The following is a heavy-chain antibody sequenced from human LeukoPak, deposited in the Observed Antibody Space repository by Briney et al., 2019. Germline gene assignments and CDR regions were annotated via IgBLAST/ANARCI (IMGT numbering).Heavy chain of an antibody. J-gene: IGHJ3*02. Sequence: GASVKVSCKASGYTFTGYYMLWVGQAPGQGLEWMGWINPNSGATNYAQKFQGRVTMTRDTSISTAYMELSRLRSDDTAVYCCAILAECSGSLHDAFDIWGQGTMVTVSS. D-gene: IGHD1-26*01. CDR2: INPNSGAT. CDR1: GYTFTGYY. V-gene: IGHV1-2*02. CDR3: AILAECSGSLHDAFDI.